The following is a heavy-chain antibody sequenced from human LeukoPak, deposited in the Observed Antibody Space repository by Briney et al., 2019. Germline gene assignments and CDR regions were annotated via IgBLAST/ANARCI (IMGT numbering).Heavy chain of an antibody. Sequence: ASVKVSCKASGYTFTSYGISWVRQAPGQGLEWMGWISAYNGNTNYAQKLQGRVTMTTDTSTSTAYMELRSLRSDDTAVYYCARDLRFCGYGSGSYYRYYYGMDVWGQGTTVTVSS. CDR3: ARDLRFCGYGSGSYYRYYYGMDV. V-gene: IGHV1-18*01. J-gene: IGHJ6*02. CDR2: ISAYNGNT. D-gene: IGHD3-10*01. CDR1: GYTFTSYG.